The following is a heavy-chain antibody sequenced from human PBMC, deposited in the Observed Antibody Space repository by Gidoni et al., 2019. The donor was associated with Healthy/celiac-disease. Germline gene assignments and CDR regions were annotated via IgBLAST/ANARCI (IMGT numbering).Heavy chain of an antibody. J-gene: IGHJ4*02. CDR3: AKDRGWVVVTEPTRY. CDR1: GFTFCSYA. D-gene: IGHD2-21*02. CDR2: ISGSGGST. V-gene: IGHV3-23*01. Sequence: VQLLVSCVGLFQPGGSLLLPCSAAGFTFCSYALSWVRPAPGKGREWVSAISGSGGSTYYEDAVKGRFTISRDNSKNTLYLQMNSLRAEDTAVYYCAKDRGWVVVTEPTRYWGQGTLVTVSS.